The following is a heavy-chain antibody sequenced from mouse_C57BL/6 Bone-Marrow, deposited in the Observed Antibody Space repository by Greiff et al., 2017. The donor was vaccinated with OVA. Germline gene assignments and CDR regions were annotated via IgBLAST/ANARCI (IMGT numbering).Heavy chain of an antibody. CDR3: ASPPHYYGSSPFAY. CDR1: GYTFTSYG. CDR2: IYPRSGNT. Sequence: VKLQESGAELARPGASVKLSCKASGYTFTSYGISWVKQRTGQGLEWIGEIYPRSGNTYYNEKFKGKATLTADKSSSTAYMELRSLTSEDSAVYFCASPPHYYGSSPFAYWGQGTLVTVSA. J-gene: IGHJ3*01. V-gene: IGHV1-81*01. D-gene: IGHD1-1*01.